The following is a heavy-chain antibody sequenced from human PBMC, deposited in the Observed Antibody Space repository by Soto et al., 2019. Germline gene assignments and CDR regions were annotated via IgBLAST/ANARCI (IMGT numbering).Heavy chain of an antibody. CDR2: IYYSGST. V-gene: IGHV4-31*03. D-gene: IGHD4-17*01. J-gene: IGHJ4*02. Sequence: ASETLSLTCTVSGGSISSGGYYWSWIRQHPGKGLEWIGYIYYSGSTYYNPSLKSRVTISVDTSKNQFSLKLSSVTAADTAVYYCARVSMTTVTTHSDYWGQGTLVTVSS. CDR1: GGSISSGGYY. CDR3: ARVSMTTVTTHSDY.